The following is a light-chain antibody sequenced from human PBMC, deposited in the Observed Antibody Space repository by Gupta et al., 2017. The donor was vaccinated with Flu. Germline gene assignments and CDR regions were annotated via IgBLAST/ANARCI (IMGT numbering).Light chain of an antibody. CDR2: WAS. CDR3: QQYDSTPYI. V-gene: IGKV4-1*01. Sequence: DIVMTQSPDSLAVSLGERATINCKSSQSVLYSSKNKNYLAWYQQKPGQPPKLLIYWASTRESGVPDRFSGSGSGTDFTLTISSLQAEDVAVYYCQQYDSTPYIFGQGTKLEIK. J-gene: IGKJ2*01. CDR1: QSVLYSSKNKNY.